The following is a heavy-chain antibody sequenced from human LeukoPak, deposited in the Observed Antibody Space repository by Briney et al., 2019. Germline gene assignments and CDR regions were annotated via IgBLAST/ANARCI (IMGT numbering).Heavy chain of an antibody. V-gene: IGHV4-34*01. CDR2: INHSGST. Sequence: SETLSLTCAVYGGSFSGYYWSWIRQPPGKGLEWIGEINHSGSTNYNPSLKSRVTISVDTSKNQFSLKLSSVTAADTAVYYCARDRGGAFDIWGQGTMVTVSS. J-gene: IGHJ3*02. CDR1: GGSFSGYY. D-gene: IGHD3-10*01. CDR3: ARDRGGAFDI.